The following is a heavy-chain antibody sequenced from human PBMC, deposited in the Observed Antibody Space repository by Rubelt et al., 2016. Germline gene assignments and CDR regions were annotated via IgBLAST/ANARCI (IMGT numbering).Heavy chain of an antibody. CDR2: INPSGGST. CDR3: ARDPYGDRHHDY. V-gene: IGHV1-46*01. CDR1: GYTFTSYY. Sequence: QVQLVQSGAEVKKPGASVKVSCKASGYTFTSYYMHWVRQAPGQELEWMGIINPSGGSTSYAQKFQGRVTMTRDTSTSTVYMERSSLRSEDTAVYYCARDPYGDRHHDYWGQGTLVTVSS. D-gene: IGHD4-17*01. J-gene: IGHJ4*02.